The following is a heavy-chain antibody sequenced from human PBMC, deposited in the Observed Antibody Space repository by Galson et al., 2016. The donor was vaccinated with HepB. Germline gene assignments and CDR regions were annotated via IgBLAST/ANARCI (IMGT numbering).Heavy chain of an antibody. D-gene: IGHD5-24*01. J-gene: IGHJ4*02. CDR2: AFYSGIT. CDR3: ARGEGYNLY. Sequence: ETLSLTCTVSGVSISSYYWSWFRQPPEKGLAWIGYAFYSGITNYNPSLKSRVTISIDTSKNQFSLKLSSVTAADTAVYYCARGEGYNLYWGQGTLVTVSS. CDR1: GVSISSYY. V-gene: IGHV4-59*12.